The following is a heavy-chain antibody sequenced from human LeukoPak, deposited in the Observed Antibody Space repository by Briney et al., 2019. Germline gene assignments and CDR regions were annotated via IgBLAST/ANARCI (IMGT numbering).Heavy chain of an antibody. J-gene: IGHJ4*02. CDR3: ARAPMTTVTTSDY. Sequence: PGGSLRLSCAASGFTVSNNYMSWVRQAPGKGLELVSVIYSGGTTYYADSVKGRFTISRDNSKNTLYLQMNSLRTEDTAVYYCARAPMTTVTTSDYWGQGTLVTVSS. V-gene: IGHV3-66*02. CDR2: IYSGGTT. D-gene: IGHD4-11*01. CDR1: GFTVSNNY.